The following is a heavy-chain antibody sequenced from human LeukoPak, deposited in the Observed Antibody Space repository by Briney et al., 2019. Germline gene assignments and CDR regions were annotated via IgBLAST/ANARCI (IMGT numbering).Heavy chain of an antibody. J-gene: IGHJ4*02. CDR1: GGTFSSYA. Sequence: VASVKASCKASGGTFSSYAISWVRQAPGQGLEWMGGIIPIFGTANYAQKFQGRVTITTDESTSTAYMELSSLRSEDTAVYYCARDDGYNWGLIDYWGQGTLVTVSS. CDR2: IIPIFGTA. CDR3: ARDDGYNWGLIDY. D-gene: IGHD5-24*01. V-gene: IGHV1-69*05.